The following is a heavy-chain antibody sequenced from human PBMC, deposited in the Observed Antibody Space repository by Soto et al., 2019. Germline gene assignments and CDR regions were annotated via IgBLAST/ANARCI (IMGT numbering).Heavy chain of an antibody. D-gene: IGHD6-6*01. CDR2: INAHSGGT. Sequence: GASVKVSCKASGFSFTGYYIHWLRQAPGQGLEWMGWINAHSGGTDYAQKFQGRVTLTRDTSIATACLTLTSLTSDVTALYYCAKDLTRQLAYWLDPWGQGTQVTVSS. J-gene: IGHJ5*02. CDR3: AKDLTRQLAYWLDP. CDR1: GFSFTGYY. V-gene: IGHV1-2*02.